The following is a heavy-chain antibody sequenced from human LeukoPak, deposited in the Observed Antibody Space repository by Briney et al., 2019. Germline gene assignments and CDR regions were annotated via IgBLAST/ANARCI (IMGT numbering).Heavy chain of an antibody. J-gene: IGHJ4*02. D-gene: IGHD3-22*01. CDR1: GGSIRNDNYY. V-gene: IGHV4-39*07. CDR3: ARVRYYYYDSSGYEVHYFDY. CDR2: IFYSGST. Sequence: SETLSLTCTVSGGSIRNDNYYWGLIRQPPGKGLEWIGSIFYSGSTYYNPSLKSRVTISVDTSKNQFSLKLSSVTAADTAVYYCARVRYYYYDSSGYEVHYFDYWGQGTLVTVSS.